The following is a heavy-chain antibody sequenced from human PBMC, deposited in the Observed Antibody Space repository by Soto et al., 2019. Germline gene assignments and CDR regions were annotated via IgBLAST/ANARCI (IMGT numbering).Heavy chain of an antibody. CDR2: IYYSGST. V-gene: IGHV4-39*01. CDR1: GGSISSSSYY. Sequence: QLQLQESGPGLVKPSETLSLTCTVSGGSISSSSYYWGWIRQPPGKGLEWIGSIYYSGSTYYNPSLKSRVTISVDTSKNQFSLKLSSVTAADTAVYYCARLPQLKYGWFDPWGQGTLVTVSS. J-gene: IGHJ5*02. D-gene: IGHD6-13*01. CDR3: ARLPQLKYGWFDP.